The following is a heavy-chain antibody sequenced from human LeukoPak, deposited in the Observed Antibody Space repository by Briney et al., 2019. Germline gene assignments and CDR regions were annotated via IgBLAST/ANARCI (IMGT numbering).Heavy chain of an antibody. Sequence: PGGSLRLSCAASGFSFSNYWMSWVRQAPGKGLEWVANIKQEGSEKYYVDSVKGRFTISRDNAKNSLFLKMTSLRAEDTAVYYCARDQWQWLGHFDYWGQGTLVTVSS. CDR2: IKQEGSEK. J-gene: IGHJ4*02. CDR3: ARDQWQWLGHFDY. CDR1: GFSFSNYW. D-gene: IGHD6-19*01. V-gene: IGHV3-7*04.